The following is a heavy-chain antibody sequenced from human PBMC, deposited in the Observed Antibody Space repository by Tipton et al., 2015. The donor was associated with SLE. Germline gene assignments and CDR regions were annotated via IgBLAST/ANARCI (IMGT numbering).Heavy chain of an antibody. CDR3: ASGVSGRGATFDY. D-gene: IGHD1-26*01. CDR2: ISSSSSYI. Sequence: SLRLSCAASGFTFSSYSMNWVRQAPGKGLEWVSSISSSSSYIYYADSVKGRFTISRDNAKNSLYLQMNSLRAEDTAVYYCASGVSGRGATFDYWGQGTLVTVSS. V-gene: IGHV3-21*01. CDR1: GFTFSSYS. J-gene: IGHJ4*02.